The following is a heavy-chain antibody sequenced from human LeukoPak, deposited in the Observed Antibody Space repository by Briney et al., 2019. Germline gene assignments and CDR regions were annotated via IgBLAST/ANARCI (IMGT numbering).Heavy chain of an antibody. J-gene: IGHJ4*02. Sequence: PSETLSLTCTVSGDYITSNHWSWFRQPPGKGLEWIGYIHYSGRTNYIPSLKSRVTISVDTSKNRFSLKLSSVTAEDTAVYYCARHQEGTGAFDFWGQGTLVTVSS. CDR1: GDYITSNH. D-gene: IGHD3-10*01. V-gene: IGHV4-59*08. CDR3: ARHQEGTGAFDF. CDR2: IHYSGRT.